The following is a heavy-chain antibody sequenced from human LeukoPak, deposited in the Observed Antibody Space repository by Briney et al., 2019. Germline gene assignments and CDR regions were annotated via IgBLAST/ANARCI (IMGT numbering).Heavy chain of an antibody. D-gene: IGHD1-26*01. CDR3: ARHGTHYKFDF. J-gene: IGHJ4*02. CDR1: GGSINSGSYY. Sequence: PSETLSLTCNVFGGSINSGSYYWGWIRQPPGEGLEWIGSIYYSGSTYYNPSLKSRVTISVDTSKNQFSLRLSSVTAADTAMYYCARHGTHYKFDFWGQGTLVTVSS. V-gene: IGHV4-39*01. CDR2: IYYSGST.